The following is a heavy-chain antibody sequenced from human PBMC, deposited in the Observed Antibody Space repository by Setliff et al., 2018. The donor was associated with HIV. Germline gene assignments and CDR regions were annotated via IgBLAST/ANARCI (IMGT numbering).Heavy chain of an antibody. Sequence: GGSLRLSCAASGFTFSNYAMSWVRQAPEKGLEWVSAIANSGGYTYHADSVKGRFTISRDDSKNTLYLQMNSLRAEDTAVYYCAKGVQSLRPYYFDSRGPGTLVTVSS. CDR3: AKGVQSLRPYYFDS. J-gene: IGHJ4*02. CDR2: IANSGGYT. V-gene: IGHV3-23*01. CDR1: GFTFSNYA. D-gene: IGHD4-17*01.